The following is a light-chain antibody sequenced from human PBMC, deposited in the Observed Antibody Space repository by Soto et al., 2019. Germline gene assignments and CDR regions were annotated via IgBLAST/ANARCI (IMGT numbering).Light chain of an antibody. J-gene: IGKJ4*01. CDR2: GAS. V-gene: IGKV3-15*01. CDR3: QHYNCRPLT. CDR1: QTVSDNY. Sequence: EIGLTQFPPTLSLSHRERATLSCRASQTVSDNYFAWYQQKAGQAPRLLIYGASTRATGIPGRFSGSGSGTEFTLTISSLQSEDFAVYYCQHYNCRPLTFGGGTKVDIK.